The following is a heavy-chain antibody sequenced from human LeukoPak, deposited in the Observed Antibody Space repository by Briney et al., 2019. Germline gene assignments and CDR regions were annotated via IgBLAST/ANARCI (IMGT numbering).Heavy chain of an antibody. CDR3: ARDRRETMITFGGVMTAGWFDP. J-gene: IGHJ5*02. CDR2: IIPIFGTA. D-gene: IGHD3-16*01. V-gene: IGHV1-69*13. CDR1: GGTFSSYA. Sequence: SVKVSCKASGGTFSSYAISWVRQAPGQGLEWMGGIIPIFGTANYAQKFQGRVTITADESTSTAYMELSSLRSEDTAVYYCARDRRETMITFGGVMTAGWFDPWGQGTLVTVSS.